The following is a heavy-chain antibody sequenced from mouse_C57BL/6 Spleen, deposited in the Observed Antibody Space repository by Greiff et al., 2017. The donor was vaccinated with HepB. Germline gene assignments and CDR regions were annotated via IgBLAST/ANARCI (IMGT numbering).Heavy chain of an antibody. V-gene: IGHV1-50*01. CDR2: IDPSDSYT. Sequence: QVQLQQPGAELVKPGASVKLSCKASGYTFTSYWMQWVKQRPGQGLEWIGEIDPSDSYTNCNQKFKGKATLTVDTSSSTAYMQLSSLTSEDSAVYYCARGSNYAFDYWGQGTTLTVSS. CDR1: GYTFTSYW. CDR3: ARGSNYAFDY. J-gene: IGHJ2*01. D-gene: IGHD2-5*01.